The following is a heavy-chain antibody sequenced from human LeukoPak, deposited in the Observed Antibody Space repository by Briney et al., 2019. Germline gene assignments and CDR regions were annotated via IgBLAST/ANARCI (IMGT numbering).Heavy chain of an antibody. V-gene: IGHV3-11*01. CDR3: AREGHTYGSDY. CDR1: GFTFSDYY. J-gene: IGHJ4*02. D-gene: IGHD3-10*01. Sequence: PGGSLRLSCTASGFTFSDYYMSWIRQAPGKGLEWVSYVSQSGSTIYHAGSVKGRFTISRDNGKNSLYLQMNSLRAEDTGMYYCAREGHTYGSDYWGQGTLVTVSS. CDR2: VSQSGSTI.